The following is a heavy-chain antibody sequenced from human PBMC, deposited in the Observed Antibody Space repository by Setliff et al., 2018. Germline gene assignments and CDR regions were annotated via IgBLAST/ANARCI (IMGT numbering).Heavy chain of an antibody. CDR2: IFSRGSM. V-gene: IGHV4-61*09. CDR1: GTSISTGPYY. CDR3: ARGDSSGNNYPVLVY. D-gene: IGHD1-26*01. J-gene: IGHJ4*02. Sequence: PSETLSLTCTVSGTSISTGPYYWTWIRQSAERGLEWIGQIFSRGSMNYRPSLSSRVTISADSSKNQFSLQLVSVTASDTAVYYCARGDSSGNNYPVLVYWGQGILVTAPQ.